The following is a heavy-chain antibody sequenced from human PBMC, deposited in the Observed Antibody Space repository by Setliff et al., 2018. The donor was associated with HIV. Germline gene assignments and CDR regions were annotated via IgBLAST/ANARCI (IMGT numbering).Heavy chain of an antibody. CDR1: GFTFDDYA. V-gene: IGHV3-9*01. D-gene: IGHD2-8*01. CDR2: ISWNSGSI. Sequence: GGSLRLSCAASGFTFDDYAMHWVRQAPGKGLEWVSGISWNSGSIGYADSVKGRFTISRDNAKNSLYLQMNSLRAEDTALYYCARPLLRTNTVYGILGNWFDSWGRGTLVTVSS. CDR3: ARPLLRTNTVYGILGNWFDS. J-gene: IGHJ5*01.